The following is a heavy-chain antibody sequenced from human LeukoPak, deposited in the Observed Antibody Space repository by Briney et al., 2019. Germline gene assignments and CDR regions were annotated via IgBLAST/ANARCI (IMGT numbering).Heavy chain of an antibody. CDR1: GFTFSSYW. CDR2: IKQDGSEK. J-gene: IGHJ3*02. D-gene: IGHD2-15*01. Sequence: GGSLRLSCAASGFTFSSYWMSWVRQAPGKGLEWVANIKQDGSEKYYVDSVKGRSTISRDNAKNSLYLQMNSLRAEDTAVYYCARRKVVVAASTDAFDIWGQGTMVTVSS. CDR3: ARRKVVVAASTDAFDI. V-gene: IGHV3-7*01.